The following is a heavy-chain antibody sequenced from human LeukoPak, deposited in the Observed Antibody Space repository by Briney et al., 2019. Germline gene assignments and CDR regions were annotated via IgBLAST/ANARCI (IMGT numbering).Heavy chain of an antibody. J-gene: IGHJ5*02. D-gene: IGHD6-25*01. Sequence: GESLKISCKGSGYNFPTYWIGWVRQVPGKGLEWMGIIYPYDSDIRYNPSFQGQVTISADKSISTAYLQWSSLKASDTAVYYCARRALGGYFDTWGQGTLVTVSS. CDR1: GYNFPTYW. CDR3: ARRALGGYFDT. CDR2: IYPYDSDI. V-gene: IGHV5-51*01.